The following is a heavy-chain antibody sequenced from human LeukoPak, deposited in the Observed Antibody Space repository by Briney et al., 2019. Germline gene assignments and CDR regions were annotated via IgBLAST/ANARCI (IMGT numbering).Heavy chain of an antibody. CDR3: ARDANPRYDSSGYYSYYFDY. Sequence: TGGSLRLSCAASGFTVSSDYMSWVRQAPGKGLEWVSVIYSGGSTYYAGSVKGRFTISRDNSKNTLYLQMNSLRAEDTAVYYCARDANPRYDSSGYYSYYFDYWGQGTLVTVSS. CDR1: GFTVSSDY. D-gene: IGHD3-22*01. V-gene: IGHV3-53*01. J-gene: IGHJ4*02. CDR2: IYSGGST.